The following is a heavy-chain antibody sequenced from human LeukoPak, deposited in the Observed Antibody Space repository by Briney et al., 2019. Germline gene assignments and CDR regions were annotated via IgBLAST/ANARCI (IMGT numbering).Heavy chain of an antibody. CDR2: ISSSGSII. Sequence: PGGSLRLSCAASGFAISDYYMSWIRQAPGKGLEWVSYISSSGSIIYYADSVKGRFTISKDNTKNSLYLQMNSLRAEDTALYYCARERNYYDSSGPRTSAFDIWGQGTMVTVSS. J-gene: IGHJ3*02. CDR3: ARERNYYDSSGPRTSAFDI. CDR1: GFAISDYY. V-gene: IGHV3-11*04. D-gene: IGHD3-22*01.